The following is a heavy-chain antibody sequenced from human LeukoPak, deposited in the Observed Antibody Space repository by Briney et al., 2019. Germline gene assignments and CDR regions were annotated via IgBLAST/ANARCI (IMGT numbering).Heavy chain of an antibody. D-gene: IGHD6-19*01. Sequence: GGSLRLSCAASGFTFSSYAMSWVRQAPGKGLEWVSSISSSSSYIYYADSVKGRFTISRDNAKNSLYLQMNSLRAEDTAVCYCASSSGSGYWGQGTLLTVSS. CDR3: ASSSGSGY. V-gene: IGHV3-21*01. CDR2: ISSSSSYI. CDR1: GFTFSSYA. J-gene: IGHJ4*02.